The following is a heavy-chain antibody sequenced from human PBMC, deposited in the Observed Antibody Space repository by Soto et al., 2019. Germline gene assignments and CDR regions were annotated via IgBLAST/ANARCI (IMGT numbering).Heavy chain of an antibody. Sequence: PGESLKISCKGSGYSFTSYWIGWVRQMPGKGLEWMGIIYPGDSDTRYSPSFQGQVTISADRSISTAYLQWSSLKASDTAMYYCARANYYDSSGYSPRGAFDIWGQGTMVTVSS. J-gene: IGHJ3*02. CDR3: ARANYYDSSGYSPRGAFDI. V-gene: IGHV5-51*01. D-gene: IGHD3-22*01. CDR2: IYPGDSDT. CDR1: GYSFTSYW.